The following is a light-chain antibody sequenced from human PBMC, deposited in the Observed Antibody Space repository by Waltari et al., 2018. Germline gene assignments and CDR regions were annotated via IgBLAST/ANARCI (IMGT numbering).Light chain of an antibody. CDR1: SNVGSYTF. J-gene: IGLJ2*01. Sequence: QSALTQPPPGSGSPGQSITISCTGSSNVGSYTFVSWYQHHPGKAPKVIICEDTERPSGVSNRFSASKSGETASLTISGLQAEDEADYYCCSYSRTSVIFGGGTKVTVL. CDR2: EDT. CDR3: CSYSRTSVI. V-gene: IGLV2-23*01.